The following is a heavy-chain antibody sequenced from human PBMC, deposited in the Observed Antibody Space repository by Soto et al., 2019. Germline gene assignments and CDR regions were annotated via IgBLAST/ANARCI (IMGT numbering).Heavy chain of an antibody. V-gene: IGHV4-59*08. CDR3: ARHRVVVVPAAIPNFSPNWFDP. CDR1: GGSISSYY. Sequence: SETLSLTCTVSGGSISSYYWSWIRQPPGKGLEWIGYIYYSGSTNYNPSLKSRVTISVDTSKNQFSLKLSSVTAADTAVYYCARHRVVVVPAAIPNFSPNWFDPWGQGTLVTVSS. D-gene: IGHD2-2*01. J-gene: IGHJ5*02. CDR2: IYYSGST.